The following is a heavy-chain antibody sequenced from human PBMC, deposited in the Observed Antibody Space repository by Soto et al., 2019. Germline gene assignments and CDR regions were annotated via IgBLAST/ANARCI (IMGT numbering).Heavy chain of an antibody. V-gene: IGHV3-7*01. CDR1: GSTFSIYW. D-gene: IGHD1-26*01. Sequence: SGGSLRLSCAASGSTFSIYWMNWVRHVPGKGLEWVANISPDGSQKNYVDSVKGRFTVSRDNAKKSSLLQMNSLRAEDTAVYYCAVWADANYWGQVSLVTVSS. J-gene: IGHJ4*02. CDR3: AVWADANY. CDR2: ISPDGSQK.